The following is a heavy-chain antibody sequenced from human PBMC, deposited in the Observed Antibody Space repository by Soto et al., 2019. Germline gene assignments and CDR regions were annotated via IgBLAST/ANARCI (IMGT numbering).Heavy chain of an antibody. CDR1: GGSISNHY. CDR2: IYYNGNT. D-gene: IGHD7-27*01. V-gene: IGHV4-59*11. J-gene: IGHJ4*02. Sequence: QVQLQESGPGLVKSSETLSLTCRVSGGSISNHYWSWIRQPPGKGLEWIGYIYYNGNTNYNPSLKSRVTMSVDTSRNQISLKLTTVTAADTAVYYCTRANWYSEYWGQGTLVTVSS. CDR3: TRANWYSEY.